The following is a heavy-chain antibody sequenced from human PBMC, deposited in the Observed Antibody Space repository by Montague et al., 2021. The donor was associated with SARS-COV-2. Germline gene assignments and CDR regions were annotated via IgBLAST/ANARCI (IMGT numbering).Heavy chain of an antibody. J-gene: IGHJ5*02. Sequence: PVLVKPTQTLTLTCTFSGFSLSTSGVGVGWIRQPPGKALEWLALIYWDDDKRYSPSLKSRLTITKDTSKNQVVLTMTNMDPVDTATYYCAHLRGSGWYGDWLDPWGQGTLVTVSS. V-gene: IGHV2-5*02. CDR1: GFSLSTSGVG. D-gene: IGHD6-19*01. CDR3: AHLRGSGWYGDWLDP. CDR2: IYWDDDK.